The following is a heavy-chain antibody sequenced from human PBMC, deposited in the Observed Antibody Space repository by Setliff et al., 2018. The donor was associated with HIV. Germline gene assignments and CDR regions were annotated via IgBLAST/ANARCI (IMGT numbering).Heavy chain of an antibody. CDR1: GDSITRGSYY. CDR3: ARAAYSGTYLWEPATDL. CDR2: IYTSGKT. V-gene: IGHV4-61*09. J-gene: IGHJ2*01. Sequence: PSETLSLTCTVSGDSITRGSYYWSWIRQPAGKGLEWIGHIYTSGKTHYSPSLKSRITISADTSKNQLSLNLSSVTAAGTAVYYCARAAYSGTYLWEPATDLWGRGTLVTSPQ. D-gene: IGHD1-26*01.